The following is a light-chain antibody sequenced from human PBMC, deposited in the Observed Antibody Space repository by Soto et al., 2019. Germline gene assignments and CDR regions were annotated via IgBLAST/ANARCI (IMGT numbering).Light chain of an antibody. CDR3: QQYETYFRT. CDR2: KAS. J-gene: IGKJ2*01. Sequence: IQMTQSPSSRSASVGDRVTITCLASQGISGWLAWYQQKPGKAPRLLIYKASSLESGVPSRFSGSGFGTEFTLTISSLQPDDSGTYYCQQYETYFRTFGQGTKVDI. CDR1: QGISGW. V-gene: IGKV1-5*03.